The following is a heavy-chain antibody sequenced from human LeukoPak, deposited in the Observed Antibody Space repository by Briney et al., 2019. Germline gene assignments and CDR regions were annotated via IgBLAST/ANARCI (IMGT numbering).Heavy chain of an antibody. J-gene: IGHJ4*02. D-gene: IGHD3-16*02. CDR1: GFTFSSYW. CDR2: ISGSGGST. V-gene: IGHV3-23*01. CDR3: ARRPFMITFGGVIVPYFDY. Sequence: GGSLRLSCAASGFTFSSYWMSWVRQAPGKGLEWVSAISGSGGSTYYADSVKGRFTISRDNSKNTLYLQMNSLRAEDTAVYYCARRPFMITFGGVIVPYFDYWGQGTLVTVSS.